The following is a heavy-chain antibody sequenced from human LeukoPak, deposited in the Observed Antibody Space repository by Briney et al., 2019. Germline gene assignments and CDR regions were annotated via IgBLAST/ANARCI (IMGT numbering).Heavy chain of an antibody. CDR3: VKGTGTKYYYYGMDV. CDR2: ISSNGGST. J-gene: IGHJ6*02. D-gene: IGHD3/OR15-3a*01. V-gene: IGHV3-64D*06. CDR1: GFTFSNYA. Sequence: GGSLRLSCSASGFTFSNYAMHWVRQAPGKGLEYVSAISSNGGSTYYADSVKGRFTISRDNSKNTLYLQMSSRRAEDTAVSYCVKGTGTKYYYYGMDVWGQGTTVTVSS.